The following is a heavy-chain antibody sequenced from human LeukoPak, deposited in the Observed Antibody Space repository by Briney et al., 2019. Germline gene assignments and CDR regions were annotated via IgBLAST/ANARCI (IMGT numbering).Heavy chain of an antibody. CDR1: GGSISSGSYY. V-gene: IGHV4-61*09. CDR2: IYTSGST. Sequence: SETLSLTCTVSGGSISSGSYYWSWIRQPAGKGLEWIGHIYTSGSTNYNPSLKSRVTISVDTSKNQFSLKLSSVTAADTAVYYCARGPRYFDWLLSGHYMDVWGKGTTVTVSS. CDR3: ARGPRYFDWLLSGHYMDV. D-gene: IGHD3-9*01. J-gene: IGHJ6*03.